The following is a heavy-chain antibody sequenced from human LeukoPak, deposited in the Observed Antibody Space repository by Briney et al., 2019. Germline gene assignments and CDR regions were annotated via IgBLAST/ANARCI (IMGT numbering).Heavy chain of an antibody. Sequence: GESLKISCKGSGYSFTSYWIGRVRQMPGKGLEWMGIIYPGDSDTRYSPSFQGQVTISADKSISTAYLQWSSLKASDTAMYYCARHRYYDILTGYFLIDYWGQGTLVTVSS. J-gene: IGHJ4*02. CDR2: IYPGDSDT. CDR1: GYSFTSYW. CDR3: ARHRYYDILTGYFLIDY. D-gene: IGHD3-9*01. V-gene: IGHV5-51*01.